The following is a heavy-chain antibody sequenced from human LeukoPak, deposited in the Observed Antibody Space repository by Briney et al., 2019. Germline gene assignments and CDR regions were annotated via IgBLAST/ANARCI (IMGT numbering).Heavy chain of an antibody. CDR1: GFTFSSYG. Sequence: GRSLRLSCAASGFTFSSYGMHWVRQAPGKGLEWVAVISYDGSNKYYADSVKGRFTISRDNSKNTLYLQMDSLRAEDTAVYYCARGAPPDYWGQGTLVTVSS. D-gene: IGHD3-16*01. CDR2: ISYDGSNK. V-gene: IGHV3-30*19. J-gene: IGHJ4*02. CDR3: ARGAPPDY.